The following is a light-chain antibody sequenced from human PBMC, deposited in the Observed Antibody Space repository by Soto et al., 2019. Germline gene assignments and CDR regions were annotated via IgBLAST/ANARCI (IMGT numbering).Light chain of an antibody. CDR3: CSHAGSKNYYL. V-gene: IGLV2-8*01. Sequence: QSVLTQPPSASGSPGQSVTISCTGSSSDIGGYDFVSWYQQHPGKVPKLLIYGVTKRPSGVPDRFSGSKSGNTASLTVSGLQADDEADYYCCSHAGSKNYYLFGPGTKLTVL. J-gene: IGLJ1*01. CDR2: GVT. CDR1: SSDIGGYDF.